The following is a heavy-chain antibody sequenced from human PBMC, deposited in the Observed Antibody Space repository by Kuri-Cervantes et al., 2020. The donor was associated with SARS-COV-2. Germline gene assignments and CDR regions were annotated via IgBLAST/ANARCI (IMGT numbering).Heavy chain of an antibody. CDR1: GFIFSGYC. D-gene: IGHD3-10*01. Sequence: GGSLRLSCAASGFIFSGYCMTWVRQAPGKGLEWVANIKQDGSEEYYVDSVKGRFTISRDNAKNSPYLQMNSLRAEDTAVYYCAREDSGTNDAFDFWGQGATVTVSS. CDR3: AREDSGTNDAFDF. J-gene: IGHJ3*01. CDR2: IKQDGSEE. V-gene: IGHV3-7*03.